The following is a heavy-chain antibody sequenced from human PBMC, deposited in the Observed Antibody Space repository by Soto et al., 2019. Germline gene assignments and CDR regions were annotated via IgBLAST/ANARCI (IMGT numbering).Heavy chain of an antibody. D-gene: IGHD6-19*01. CDR1: GYTFSSYA. J-gene: IGHJ5*01. CDR3: ARDEGVASGT. Sequence: GSVNVSGKASGYTFSSYAMHWARQAPGQRLEWMGWISSGNDNTKYSQKFQDRVTITRDTSASTAYMELSSLTFEDTAVYYCARDEGVASGTWGNGKLVLVSP. V-gene: IGHV1-3*04. CDR2: ISSGNDNT.